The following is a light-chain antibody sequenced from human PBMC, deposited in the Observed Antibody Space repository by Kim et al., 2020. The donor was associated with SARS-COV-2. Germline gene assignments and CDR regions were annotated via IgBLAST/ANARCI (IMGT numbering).Light chain of an antibody. CDR1: SLRNYY. CDR3: NSRDSSGNHML. J-gene: IGLJ2*01. CDR2: GIN. V-gene: IGLV3-19*01. Sequence: SSELTQDPAVSVALGQTVRITCQGDSLRNYYASWYQQRPGQAPLIVIYGINNRPSGIPDRFSGSRSGDTASLTIAGAQAEDEADYYCNSRDSSGNHMLFGGGTKLTVL.